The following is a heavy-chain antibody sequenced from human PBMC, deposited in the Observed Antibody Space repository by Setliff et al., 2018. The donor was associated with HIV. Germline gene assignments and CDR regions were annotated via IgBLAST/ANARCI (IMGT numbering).Heavy chain of an antibody. D-gene: IGHD3-10*01. V-gene: IGHV3-30*04. J-gene: IGHJ4*02. CDR3: ARARTGVTMVRGAMSF. CDR2: ISYDGSSE. CDR1: GFGFSTYA. Sequence: LRLSCAASGFGFSTYAMHWVRQAPGKGLEWVSVISYDGSSESYADSVKGRFTISRDNSKNTLYLQMNSLGPEDTAVYYCARARTGVTMVRGAMSFWGQGTLVTVSS.